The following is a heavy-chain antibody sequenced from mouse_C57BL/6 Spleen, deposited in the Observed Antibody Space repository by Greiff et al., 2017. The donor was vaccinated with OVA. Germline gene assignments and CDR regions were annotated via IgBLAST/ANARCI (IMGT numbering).Heavy chain of an antibody. CDR2: LSSGGDYI. CDR1: GFTFSSYA. J-gene: IGHJ2*01. Sequence: EVKLMESGEGLVKPGGSLKLSCAASGFTFSSYAMSWVRQTPEKRLEWVAYLSSGGDYIYYADTVKGRFTISRDNARNTLYLQMSSLKSEDTAMYYCTRASYYGKGYLDYWGQGTTLTVSS. CDR3: TRASYYGKGYLDY. D-gene: IGHD2-10*01. V-gene: IGHV5-9-1*02.